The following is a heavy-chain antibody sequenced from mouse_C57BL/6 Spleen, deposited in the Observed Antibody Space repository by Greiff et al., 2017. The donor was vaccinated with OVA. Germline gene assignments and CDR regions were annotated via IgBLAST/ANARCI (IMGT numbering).Heavy chain of an antibody. D-gene: IGHD2-2*01. CDR1: GYTFTDYY. J-gene: IGHJ1*03. V-gene: IGHV1-19*01. Sequence: EVQLQQSGPVLVKPGASVKMSCKASGYTFTDYYMNWVKQSHGKSLEWIGVINPYNGGTSYNQKFKGKATLTVDKSSSTAYMELNSLTSEDSAVYYCARGDGYDETADWYFDVWGTGTTVTVSS. CDR2: INPYNGGT. CDR3: ARGDGYDETADWYFDV.